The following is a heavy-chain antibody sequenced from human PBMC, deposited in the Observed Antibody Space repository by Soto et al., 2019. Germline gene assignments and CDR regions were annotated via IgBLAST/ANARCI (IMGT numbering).Heavy chain of an antibody. J-gene: IGHJ4*02. CDR3: ASPYYYDSSGYSYATGYFDY. V-gene: IGHV4-39*01. D-gene: IGHD3-22*01. Sequence: QLQLQESGPGLVKPSETLSLTCTVSGGSISSSSYYWGWIRQPPGKGLEWIGSIYYSGSTYYNPSLKSRVTISVDTSKNQFSLKLSSVTAADTAVYYCASPYYYDSSGYSYATGYFDYWGQGTLVTVSS. CDR1: GGSISSSSYY. CDR2: IYYSGST.